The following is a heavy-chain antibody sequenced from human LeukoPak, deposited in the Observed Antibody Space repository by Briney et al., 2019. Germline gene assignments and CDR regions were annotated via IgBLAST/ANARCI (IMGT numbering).Heavy chain of an antibody. J-gene: IGHJ4*02. CDR3: ARATSMIGFDY. CDR1: GCTFSSYG. D-gene: IGHD3-22*01. CDR2: IWYDGSNK. Sequence: GGSLRLSCAASGCTFSSYGMHWVRQAPGKGLEWVAVIWYDGSNKYYADSVKGRFTISRDNSKNTLYLQTNSLRAEDTAVYYCARATSMIGFDYWGQGTLVTVSS. V-gene: IGHV3-33*01.